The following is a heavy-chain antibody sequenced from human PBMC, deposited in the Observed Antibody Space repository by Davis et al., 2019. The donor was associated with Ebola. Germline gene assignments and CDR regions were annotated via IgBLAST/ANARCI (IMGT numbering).Heavy chain of an antibody. V-gene: IGHV3-53*01. J-gene: IGHJ4*02. CDR1: GFTVSSNY. CDR3: AGGTVWGSYRFDY. Sequence: GGSLRLSCAASGFTVSSNYMSWVRQAPGKGLEWVSVNTGGSTYYADSVKGRFTISRDNSKNTLYLQMTSLRAEDTAVYYCAGGTVWGSYRFDYWGQGTLVTVSS. D-gene: IGHD3-16*02. CDR2: NTGGST.